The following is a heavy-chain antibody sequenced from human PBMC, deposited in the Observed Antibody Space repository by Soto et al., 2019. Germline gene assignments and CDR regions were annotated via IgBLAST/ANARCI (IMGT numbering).Heavy chain of an antibody. D-gene: IGHD3-22*01. CDR3: AREWYYYDSSGRGYYGMDV. CDR2: IYYSGST. V-gene: IGHV4-59*01. CDR1: GGSISSYY. Sequence: QVQLQESGPGLVKPSETLSLTCTVSGGSISSYYWSWIRQPPGKGLEWIGYIYYSGSTNYNPSLKMRVTISVDTSKNPFSLKLSSVTAADTAVYYCAREWYYYDSSGRGYYGMDVWGQGTTVTVSS. J-gene: IGHJ6*02.